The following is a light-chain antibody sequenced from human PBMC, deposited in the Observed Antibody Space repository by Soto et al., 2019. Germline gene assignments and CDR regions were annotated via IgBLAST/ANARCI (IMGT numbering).Light chain of an antibody. CDR1: QSLSCR. CDR2: ETS. V-gene: IGKV1-39*01. CDR3: QQSYRPPFT. J-gene: IGKJ2*01. Sequence: DIQMTQSPSSLSASVGDRVTITCRASQSLSCRVTWYQQKTGEAPKLLIYETSHLQSGVPSRFSGSGSDTDFTLTINRLQSEDFATYYCQQSYRPPFTFGQGTKLEIK.